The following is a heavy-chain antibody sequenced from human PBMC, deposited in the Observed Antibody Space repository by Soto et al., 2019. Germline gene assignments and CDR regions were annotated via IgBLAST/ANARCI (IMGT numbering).Heavy chain of an antibody. CDR3: ARDCTGGSCYYFDY. D-gene: IGHD2-15*01. V-gene: IGHV3-33*01. CDR2: TWCDGSNK. Sequence: GGSLRLSCAASGFSFNRFGMHWVRRAPGKGLEWVAVTWCDGSNKFYAESVKGRFTISRDNSKDTVYLQMDNVRAEDTAVYYCARDCTGGSCYYFDYWGQGTLVTVSS. J-gene: IGHJ4*02. CDR1: GFSFNRFG.